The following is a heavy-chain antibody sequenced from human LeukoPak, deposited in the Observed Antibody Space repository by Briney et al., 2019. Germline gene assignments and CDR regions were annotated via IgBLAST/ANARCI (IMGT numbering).Heavy chain of an antibody. Sequence: SETLSLTCTVSGGSISSYDWSWIRQPAGKGLEWIGRIYTTGSTNYNPSLESRVTISVDKSKNQFSLKLSSVTAADTAVYYCARDAGTGTTGNYYYYMDVWGKGTTVTVSS. CDR3: ARDAGTGTTGNYYYYMDV. V-gene: IGHV4-4*07. D-gene: IGHD1-7*01. CDR2: IYTTGST. CDR1: GGSISSYD. J-gene: IGHJ6*03.